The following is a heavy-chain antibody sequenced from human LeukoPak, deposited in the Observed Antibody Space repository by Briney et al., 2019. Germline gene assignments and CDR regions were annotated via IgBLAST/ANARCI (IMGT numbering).Heavy chain of an antibody. V-gene: IGHV3-48*04. D-gene: IGHD3-10*01. CDR1: GFTFSDYS. Sequence: PGGSLRLSCAASGFTFSDYSMNWVRQAPGKGLEWVSYISTSSRTIYYADSVKGRFTISRDNAKNSLYLRMNSLRAEDTAVYYCARKGDGYYYGSGSPHGMDVWGQGTTVTVSS. CDR2: ISTSSRTI. J-gene: IGHJ6*02. CDR3: ARKGDGYYYGSGSPHGMDV.